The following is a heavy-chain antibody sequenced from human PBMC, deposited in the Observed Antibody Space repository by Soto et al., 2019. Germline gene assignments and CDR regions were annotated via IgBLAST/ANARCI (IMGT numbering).Heavy chain of an antibody. CDR1: GYTFTSYD. J-gene: IGHJ3*02. CDR3: ARLLDYGSPPAASNDAFDI. V-gene: IGHV1-8*01. D-gene: IGHD4-17*01. CDR2: MNPNSGNA. Sequence: ASVKVSCKASGYTFTSYDINWVRQATGQGPEWMGRMNPNSGNADYPQKFQGRVTMTRNTSISTAYMELSSLRSEDTAVYFCARLLDYGSPPAASNDAFDIWGQGTMVTVSS.